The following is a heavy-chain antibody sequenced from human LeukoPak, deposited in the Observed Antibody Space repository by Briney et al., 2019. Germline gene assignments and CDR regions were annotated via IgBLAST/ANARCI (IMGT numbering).Heavy chain of an antibody. Sequence: KSSETLSLTCAVYGGSFSGYYWSWIRQPPGKGLEWIGEINHSGSTNYNPSLKSRVTISVDTSKNQFSLKLSSVTAADTAVYYCARGLAYGHTRPHYFDYWGQGTLVTVSS. CDR2: INHSGST. CDR3: ARGLAYGHTRPHYFDY. J-gene: IGHJ4*02. CDR1: GGSFSGYY. D-gene: IGHD3-16*01. V-gene: IGHV4-34*01.